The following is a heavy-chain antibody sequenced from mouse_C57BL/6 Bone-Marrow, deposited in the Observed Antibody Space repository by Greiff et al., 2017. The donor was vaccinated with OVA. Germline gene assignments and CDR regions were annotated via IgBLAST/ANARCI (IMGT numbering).Heavy chain of an antibody. Sequence: GSLHLSCAASGFTFSSYGMSWVRQTPDKRLEWVATISSGGSYTYYPDSVKGRFTISRDNAKNTLYLQMSSLKSEDTAMYYCARHSVYDGYYVDYWGQGTTLTVSS. CDR2: ISSGGSYT. J-gene: IGHJ2*01. D-gene: IGHD2-3*01. CDR3: ARHSVYDGYYVDY. CDR1: GFTFSSYG. V-gene: IGHV5-6*01.